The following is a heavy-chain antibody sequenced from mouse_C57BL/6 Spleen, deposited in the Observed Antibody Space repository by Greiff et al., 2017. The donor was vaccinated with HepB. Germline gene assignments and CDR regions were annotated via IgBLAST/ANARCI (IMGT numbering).Heavy chain of an antibody. CDR1: GYTFTSYG. CDR2: IYPRSGNT. D-gene: IGHD1-1*01. V-gene: IGHV1-81*01. Sequence: VQLQQSGAELARPGASVKLSCKASGYTFTSYGISWVKQRTGQGLEWIGEIYPRSGNTYYNEKFKGKATLTADKSSSTAYMELRSLTSEDSAVYFCARNYGSSYWYFGVWGTGTTVTVAS. J-gene: IGHJ1*03. CDR3: ARNYGSSYWYFGV.